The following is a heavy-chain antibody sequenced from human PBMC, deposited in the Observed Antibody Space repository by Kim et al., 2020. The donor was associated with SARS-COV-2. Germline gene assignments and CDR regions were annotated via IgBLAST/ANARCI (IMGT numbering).Heavy chain of an antibody. Sequence: SETLSLTCTVSGGSISSYYWSWIRQLPGKGLEWIGYIYYSGSTNYNPSLKSRVTISVDTSKNQFSLKLSSVTSADTAVYYCSRDHREWLQYTANWYFDL. V-gene: IGHV4-59*01. J-gene: IGHJ2*01. D-gene: IGHD3-3*01. CDR3: SRDHREWLQYTANWYFDL. CDR1: GGSISSYY. CDR2: IYYSGST.